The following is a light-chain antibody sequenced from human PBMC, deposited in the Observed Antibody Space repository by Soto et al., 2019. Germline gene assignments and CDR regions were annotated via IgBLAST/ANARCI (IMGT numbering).Light chain of an antibody. V-gene: IGKV4-1*01. CDR2: WAS. CDR3: HQYHSIPFT. J-gene: IGKJ4*01. Sequence: DIVMTQSPDSLAVSLGERATVNCKSSQRVLYGSNNQNYLAWFQQKPGHPPKLLIYWASTRVSGVPDRFSGSGSGTDFTLTISSLQAEDVAVYYCHQYHSIPFTFGGGTKVEIK. CDR1: QRVLYGSNNQNY.